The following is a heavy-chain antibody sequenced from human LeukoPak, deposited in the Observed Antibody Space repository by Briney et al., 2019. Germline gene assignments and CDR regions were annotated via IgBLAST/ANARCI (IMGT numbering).Heavy chain of an antibody. CDR2: INPNSGGT. J-gene: IGHJ4*02. Sequence: ASVTVSCKASGYMFTVYYMHWVRQAPGQGLEWMGWINPNSGGTNYAQKFQGRVTMTRDTSISTAYMELNRLRSDDTAVYYCARGDFWSGYYYYFDYWGQGTLVTVSS. D-gene: IGHD3-3*01. CDR3: ARGDFWSGYYYYFDY. CDR1: GYMFTVYY. V-gene: IGHV1-2*02.